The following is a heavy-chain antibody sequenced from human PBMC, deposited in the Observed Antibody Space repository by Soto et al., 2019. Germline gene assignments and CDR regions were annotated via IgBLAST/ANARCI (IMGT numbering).Heavy chain of an antibody. CDR2: INSDGSST. V-gene: IGHV3-74*01. CDR3: ARDGYSSSWYEGAAYYFDY. CDR1: GFTFSSYW. D-gene: IGHD6-13*01. Sequence: GGSLRLSCAASGFTFSSYWMHWVRQAPGKGLVWVSRINSDGSSTSYADSVKGRFTISRDNAKNTLYLQMNSLRAEDTAVYYCARDGYSSSWYEGAAYYFDYWGQGTLVTVSS. J-gene: IGHJ4*02.